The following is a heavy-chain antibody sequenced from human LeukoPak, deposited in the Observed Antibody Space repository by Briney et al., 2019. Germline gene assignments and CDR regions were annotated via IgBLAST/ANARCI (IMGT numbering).Heavy chain of an antibody. CDR1: GFTFSNYL. CDR2: IKQDGSEK. V-gene: IGHV3-7*01. J-gene: IGHJ4*02. Sequence: GGSLRLSCAASGFTFSNYLMSWVRQAPGKGLEWVANIKQDGSEKYYVDSVKGRLTISRDNDKNSLYLQMNSLRAEDAAVYYCASGRQLGYWGQGTLVTVPS. D-gene: IGHD6-13*01. CDR3: ASGRQLGY.